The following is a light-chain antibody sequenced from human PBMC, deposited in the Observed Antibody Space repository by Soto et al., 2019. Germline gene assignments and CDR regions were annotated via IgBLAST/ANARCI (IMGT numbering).Light chain of an antibody. CDR2: GAS. CDR3: QQYNNWPPWT. Sequence: EIVMTQSPATLSVSPGERATLSCRASQSVSSNLAWYQQKPGQAPRLLIYGASTRATGIPARFSGSGSGTEFTLTISSLTSEDFAVYYCQQYNNWPPWTFGQGTKVEIK. CDR1: QSVSSN. V-gene: IGKV3-15*01. J-gene: IGKJ1*01.